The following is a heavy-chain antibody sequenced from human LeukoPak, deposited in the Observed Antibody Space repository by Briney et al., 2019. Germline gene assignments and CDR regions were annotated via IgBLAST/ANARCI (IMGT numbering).Heavy chain of an antibody. D-gene: IGHD4-23*01. CDR1: GFTFSSYE. V-gene: IGHV3-48*03. CDR3: ARGFGRWFFDY. CDR2: IRSRGSAI. J-gene: IGHJ4*02. Sequence: GGSLRLSCAASGFTFSSYEMNWVRQAPGKGLEWVSHIRSRGSAIYYAASVKGRFTISSDNAHNSLYLQMNSLRAEDTAIYYCARGFGRWFFDYWGQGTLVTVSS.